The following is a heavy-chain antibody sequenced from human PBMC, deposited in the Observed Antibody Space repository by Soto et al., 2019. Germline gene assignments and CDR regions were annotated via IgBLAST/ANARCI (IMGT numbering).Heavy chain of an antibody. V-gene: IGHV3-7*01. Sequence: EVQLVESGGGSVHPGGSLRLSGAASGFTCGECLMSLVRQSRGKGLEWVSNVKPDGSDKYYVDSVKGRFTISRDNAKDSLYLQLSSLRAEDTAVYYCATETYWSVDYWGQGAMVTVSS. CDR1: GFTCGECL. CDR2: VKPDGSDK. J-gene: IGHJ4*02. CDR3: ATETYWSVDY. D-gene: IGHD2-8*02.